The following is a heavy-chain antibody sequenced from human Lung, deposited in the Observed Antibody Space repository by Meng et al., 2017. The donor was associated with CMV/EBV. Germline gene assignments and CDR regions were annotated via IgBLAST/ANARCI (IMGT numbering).Heavy chain of an antibody. V-gene: IGHV1-69*10. CDR1: RGRFGNYG. Sequence: SVXVSCKASRGRFGNYGISWARQAPGQGLEWMGGIIPFLGVASYAPKFKGRFTITTDKSTGTVYMDLSSLRSEDTAVYYCATDAVARGDYWGQGKMVTGAS. CDR3: ATDAVARGDY. D-gene: IGHD6-19*01. CDR2: IIPFLGVA. J-gene: IGHJ4*02.